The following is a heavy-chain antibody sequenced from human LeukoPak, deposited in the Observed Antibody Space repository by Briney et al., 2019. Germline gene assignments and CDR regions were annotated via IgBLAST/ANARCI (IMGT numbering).Heavy chain of an antibody. V-gene: IGHV4-34*01. Sequence: SETLSLTCAVYGGSFSGYYWSWIRQPPGKGLEWIGEINHSGSTNYNPSLKSRVTISLDTSKNQFSLKLSSVTAADTAVYYCARGGGSYYYDMDVWGKGTTVTVSS. CDR3: ARGGGSYYYDMDV. CDR2: INHSGST. J-gene: IGHJ6*04. CDR1: GGSFSGYY. D-gene: IGHD3-16*01.